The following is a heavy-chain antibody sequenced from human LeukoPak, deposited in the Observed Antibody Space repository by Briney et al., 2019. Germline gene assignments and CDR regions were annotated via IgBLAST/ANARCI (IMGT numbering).Heavy chain of an antibody. D-gene: IGHD3-10*01. CDR2: MKTDGTRI. Sequence: WMYWGGQGPGKGAGWVSRMKTDGTRIEYADSVKGRFTISRDNAKNTLFLQMSSLRVEDTAVYYCARGADHGGSYYPDWGQGTRVTVSS. V-gene: IGHV3-74*01. J-gene: IGHJ4*02. CDR1: W. CDR3: ARGADHGGSYYPD.